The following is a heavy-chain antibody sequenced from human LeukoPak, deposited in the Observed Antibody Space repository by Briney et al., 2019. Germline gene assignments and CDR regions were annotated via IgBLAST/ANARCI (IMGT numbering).Heavy chain of an antibody. V-gene: IGHV3-48*01. D-gene: IGHD6-13*01. Sequence: TGGSLRLSCAASGFTFSSYSMNWVRQAPGKGLEWVSYISSSSSTIYYADSVKGRFTISRDNAKNSLYLQMNSLRAEDTAVYYCASIAAAGANWFDPWGQGTLVTVSS. CDR2: ISSSSSTI. CDR1: GFTFSSYS. J-gene: IGHJ5*02. CDR3: ASIAAAGANWFDP.